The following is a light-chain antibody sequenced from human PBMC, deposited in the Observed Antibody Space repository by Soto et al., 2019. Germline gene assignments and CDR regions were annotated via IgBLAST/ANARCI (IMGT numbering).Light chain of an antibody. CDR2: DAS. V-gene: IGKV1-39*01. CDR1: QSISTS. CDR3: QQPNSFPLT. Sequence: DIQMTQSPSSLSASVGDRVTITCRASQSISTSLCWFQQKPGRAPKLLISDASTLQSGVPSRFSGSGFGTDFTLTISSLQPEDFATYYCQQPNSFPLTFGGGTKVEIK. J-gene: IGKJ4*01.